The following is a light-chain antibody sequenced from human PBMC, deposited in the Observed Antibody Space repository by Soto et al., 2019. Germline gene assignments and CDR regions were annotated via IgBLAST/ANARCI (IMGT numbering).Light chain of an antibody. CDR1: NIGSKS. CDR2: DDT. Sequence: SYPLTHPPSVSVAPGQTASTAFGGDNIGSKSVNWFQQRPGQTPVVVVYDDTDRPTGIPDRFSGSNSGNTATLTISRVEAGDEADYYCQVWDGRSSQGVLGPGTTVNV. V-gene: IGLV3-21*02. CDR3: QVWDGRSSQGV. J-gene: IGLJ1*01.